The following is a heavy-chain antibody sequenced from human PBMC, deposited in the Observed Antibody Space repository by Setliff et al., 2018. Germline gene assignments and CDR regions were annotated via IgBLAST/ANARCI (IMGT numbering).Heavy chain of an antibody. Sequence: GESLKISCKGFGYSFISYWIGWVRQMRGKDLEWMGIIYPGDSNTRYSPSFQGPVTISADKSISTAYLQWSSLKASDTAMYYCASWVGRRPYDAFDIWGQGTMVTVSS. J-gene: IGHJ3*02. CDR2: IYPGDSNT. CDR1: GYSFISYW. CDR3: ASWVGRRPYDAFDI. V-gene: IGHV5-51*01. D-gene: IGHD1-1*01.